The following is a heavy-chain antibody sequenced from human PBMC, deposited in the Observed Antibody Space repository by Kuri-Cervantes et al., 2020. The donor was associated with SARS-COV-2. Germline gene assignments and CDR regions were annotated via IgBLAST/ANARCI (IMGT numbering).Heavy chain of an antibody. CDR3: ARDGRYSSSYYYYMDV. CDR1: GYTFTSYG. J-gene: IGHJ6*03. D-gene: IGHD6-6*01. V-gene: IGHV1-18*01. Sequence: ASVKVSCKASGYTFTSYGISWVRQAPGQGLEWMGWVSAYNGNTNYAQKLQGRVTMTTDTSTSTAYMELRSLRSDDTAVYYCARDGRYSSSYYYYMDVWGKGTTVTVSS. CDR2: VSAYNGNT.